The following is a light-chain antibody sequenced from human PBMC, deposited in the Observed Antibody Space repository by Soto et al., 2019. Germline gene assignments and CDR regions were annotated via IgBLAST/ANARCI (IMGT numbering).Light chain of an antibody. V-gene: IGLV2-11*01. CDR3: CSYAGSYTWV. Sequence: QSALTQPRSVSGSPGQSVTISCTGASSDVGAYNYVSWFQQHPGKAPKLMIYDVTKRPSGVPDRFSGSKSGNTASLTISGLQAEDEADYHCCSYAGSYTWVFGGGTTLTVL. CDR1: SSDVGAYNY. J-gene: IGLJ3*02. CDR2: DVT.